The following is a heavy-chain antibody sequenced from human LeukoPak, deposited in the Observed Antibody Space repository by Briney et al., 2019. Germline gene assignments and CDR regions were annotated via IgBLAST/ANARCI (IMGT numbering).Heavy chain of an antibody. CDR1: GYSFNSYW. D-gene: IGHD3-22*01. V-gene: IGHV5-51*01. J-gene: IGHJ4*02. Sequence: GESLKISCKGSGYSFNSYWIGWVRQMPGRGLEWMGLIYPGDSDTTFSPSFQGQVTLSVDKSIATAYVQWSSLKASDAAMYYCVRRSTYYDSTPYYFDYWGQGTLVTVSS. CDR3: VRRSTYYDSTPYYFDY. CDR2: IYPGDSDT.